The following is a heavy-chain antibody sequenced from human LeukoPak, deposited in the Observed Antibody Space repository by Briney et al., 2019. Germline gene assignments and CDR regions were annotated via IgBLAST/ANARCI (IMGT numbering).Heavy chain of an antibody. Sequence: PGGSLRLSCAASGFNFRTHGMHWVRQAPGKGLEWVTFIRADGSDKYYRHSVKGRFTISRDNSQNTLYLQMNSLRAEDTAIYYCVQDRDWEFGYWGQGTLVIVSS. J-gene: IGHJ4*02. V-gene: IGHV3-30*02. D-gene: IGHD1-26*01. CDR2: IRADGSDK. CDR3: VQDRDWEFGY. CDR1: GFNFRTHG.